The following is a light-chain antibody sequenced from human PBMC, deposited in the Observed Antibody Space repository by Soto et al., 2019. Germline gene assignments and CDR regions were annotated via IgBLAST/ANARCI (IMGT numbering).Light chain of an antibody. J-gene: IGKJ2*01. CDR1: QSVSSTY. V-gene: IGKV3-20*01. CDR2: GAA. Sequence: EIVLTQSPGTLSLSPGERATLSCRASQSVSSTYFAWYQQKPGQALRLLIYGAASRATGIPDRFSGSGSGTDFTLAISRLEPEDCAVYYCQQYGSSPPTFGQGTKLEIK. CDR3: QQYGSSPPT.